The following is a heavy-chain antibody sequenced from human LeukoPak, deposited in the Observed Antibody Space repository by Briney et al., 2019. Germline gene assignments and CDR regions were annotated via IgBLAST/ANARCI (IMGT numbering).Heavy chain of an antibody. J-gene: IGHJ4*02. CDR1: GFTFSSYW. CDR3: ARSRGLLLPDY. D-gene: IGHD3-3*01. Sequence: PGGSLRLSCAASGFTFSSYWMHWVRQAPGKGLVWVSRINSDGGSTSYADSVKGRFTISRDNAKNTLDLQMNRLRAEDTAVYYCARSRGLLLPDYWGQGTLVTVSS. CDR2: INSDGGST. V-gene: IGHV3-74*01.